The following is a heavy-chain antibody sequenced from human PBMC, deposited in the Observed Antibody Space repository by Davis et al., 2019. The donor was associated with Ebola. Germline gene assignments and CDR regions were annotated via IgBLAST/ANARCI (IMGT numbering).Heavy chain of an antibody. Sequence: PSETLSLTCTVSGGSISSGDYYWSWIRQPPGKGLEWIGYIYYSGSTYYNPSLKSRVTISVDTSKNQFSLKLSSVTAADTAVYYCAGLSPLGTTIDYCGQGTLVTVSS. CDR1: GGSISSGDYY. CDR3: AGLSPLGTTIDY. CDR2: IYYSGST. J-gene: IGHJ4*02. D-gene: IGHD1-7*01. V-gene: IGHV4-30-4*01.